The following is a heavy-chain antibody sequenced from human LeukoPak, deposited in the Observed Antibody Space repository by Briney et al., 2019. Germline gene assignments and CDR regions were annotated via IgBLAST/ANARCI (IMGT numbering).Heavy chain of an antibody. V-gene: IGHV3-23*01. D-gene: IGHD3-10*01. Sequence: GGSLRLSCAASGFTFSSYGMNWVRQAPGKGLEWVSAISGSGGNTYYADSVKGRFTISRDNSKNTLYLQMNSLRAEDTAVYYCAGRGSGSYFDFWGPGTLVTVSS. J-gene: IGHJ4*02. CDR3: AGRGSGSYFDF. CDR1: GFTFSSYG. CDR2: ISGSGGNT.